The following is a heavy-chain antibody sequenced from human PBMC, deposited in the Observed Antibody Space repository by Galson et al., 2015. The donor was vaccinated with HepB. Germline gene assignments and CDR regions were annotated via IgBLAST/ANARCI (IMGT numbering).Heavy chain of an antibody. CDR1: GGTFSSYA. Sequence: SVKVSCKASGGTFSSYAISWARQAPGQGLEWMGGIIPIFGIANYAQKFQGRVTITADESTSTAYMELSSLRSEDTAVYYCARAMLPGYSSSWYYTSDYYYYYGMDVWGQGTTVTVSS. J-gene: IGHJ6*02. CDR2: IIPIFGIA. V-gene: IGHV1-69*13. CDR3: ARAMLPGYSSSWYYTSDYYYYYGMDV. D-gene: IGHD6-13*01.